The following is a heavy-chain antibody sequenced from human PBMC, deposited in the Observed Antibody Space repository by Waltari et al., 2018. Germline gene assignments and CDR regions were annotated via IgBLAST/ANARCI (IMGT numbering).Heavy chain of an antibody. CDR2: INRDGSST. D-gene: IGHD3-22*01. CDR1: GFTFSSYV. Sequence: EVQLVESGGGLVQPGGSLRLSCAASGFTFSSYVMHWVRQAPGKGLVWVSRINRDGSSTIYADSVKGRFTISRDNSNNRLYLQMNSLRAEDTAVYYCTREPSPDSGGYFYYYMDVWGKGTTVTVSS. V-gene: IGHV3-74*01. CDR3: TREPSPDSGGYFYYYMDV. J-gene: IGHJ6*03.